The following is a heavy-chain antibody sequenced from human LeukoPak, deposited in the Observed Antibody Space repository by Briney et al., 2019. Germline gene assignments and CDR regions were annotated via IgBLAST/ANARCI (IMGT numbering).Heavy chain of an antibody. CDR3: ARASYYDILTGYKKDDSFDI. J-gene: IGHJ3*02. CDR2: IKSKTDGGTT. D-gene: IGHD3-9*01. V-gene: IGHV3-15*01. CDR1: GFTFSDYY. Sequence: GGSLRLSCAASGFTFSDYYMTWVRQAPGKGLEWIGLIKSKTDGGTTDYAAPVKGRFTISRDDSKNTLYLQMNSLKTEDTAVYYCARASYYDILTGYKKDDSFDIWGQGTMVTVSS.